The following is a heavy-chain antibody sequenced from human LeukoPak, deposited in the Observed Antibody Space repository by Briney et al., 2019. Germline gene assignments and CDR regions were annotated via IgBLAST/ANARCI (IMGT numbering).Heavy chain of an antibody. D-gene: IGHD6-6*01. V-gene: IGHV4-4*07. CDR1: GGSISGYY. CDR2: MTTTGST. Sequence: SETLSLTCTVSGGSISGYYWSWIRQPAGKGLWWIWRMTTTGSTHYNPYLRSRISMSLDTSTNQFSLRLKSVTDADTAVYYCARDESITWHPPFDYWGQGTLVTVSS. CDR3: ARDESITWHPPFDY. J-gene: IGHJ4*02.